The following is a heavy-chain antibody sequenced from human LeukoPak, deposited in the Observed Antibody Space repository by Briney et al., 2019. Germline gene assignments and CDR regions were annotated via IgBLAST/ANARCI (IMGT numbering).Heavy chain of an antibody. V-gene: IGHV4-30-4*08. D-gene: IGHD1-26*01. CDR3: AREGEVGASDY. CDR1: GGSISSGDYY. Sequence: SETLSLTCTVSGGSISSGDYYWSWIRQPPGKGLEWIGYIYYSGSTYYNPSLKSRVTVSVDTSKNQFSLKLSSVTAADTAVYYCAREGEVGASDYWGQGTLVTVSS. CDR2: IYYSGST. J-gene: IGHJ4*02.